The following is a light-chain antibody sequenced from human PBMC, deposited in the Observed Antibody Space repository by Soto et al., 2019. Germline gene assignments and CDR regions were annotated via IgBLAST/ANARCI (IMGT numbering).Light chain of an antibody. CDR2: EVS. V-gene: IGLV2-8*01. CDR3: SSYVATKSYV. Sequence: QAVLTQPPSASGSPGQSVTISCTGTSSDVGGYNYVSWYQQHPGKAPKLLIYEVSKRPSGVPDRFSGSKSGNTASLTVSGLQAEDEADYYCSSYVATKSYVFGTGTKLTV. CDR1: SSDVGGYNY. J-gene: IGLJ1*01.